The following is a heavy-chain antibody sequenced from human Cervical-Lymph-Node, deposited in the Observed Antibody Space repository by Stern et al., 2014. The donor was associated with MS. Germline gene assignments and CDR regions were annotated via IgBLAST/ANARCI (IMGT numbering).Heavy chain of an antibody. CDR1: GYSFNRYA. J-gene: IGHJ4*02. Sequence: QLVESGSELRKPGASVKVSCKASGYSFNRYAVTWVRQAPGQGIEWLGWINTNTGNPTYAQGFTGRFVFSLDTSVSTTYLHISSLKAEDTAVYYCARDLRDISGYYLDSWGQGSLVTVSS. D-gene: IGHD3-22*01. CDR2: INTNTGNP. CDR3: ARDLRDISGYYLDS. V-gene: IGHV7-4-1*02.